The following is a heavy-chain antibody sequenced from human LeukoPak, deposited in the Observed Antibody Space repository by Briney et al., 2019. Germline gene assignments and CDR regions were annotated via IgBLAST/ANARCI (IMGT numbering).Heavy chain of an antibody. D-gene: IGHD3-10*02. CDR3: AELGITMIGGV. CDR2: ISSSGSTI. J-gene: IGHJ6*04. CDR1: GFTFDDYA. Sequence: GSLRLSCAASGFTFDDYAMHWVRQAPGKGLEWVSYISSSGSTIYYADSAKGRFTISRDNAKNSLYLQMNSLRAEDTAVYYCAELGITMIGGVWGKGTTVTISS. V-gene: IGHV3-48*03.